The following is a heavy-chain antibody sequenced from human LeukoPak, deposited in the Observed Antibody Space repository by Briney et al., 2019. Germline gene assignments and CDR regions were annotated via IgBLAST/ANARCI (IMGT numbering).Heavy chain of an antibody. J-gene: IGHJ1*01. CDR2: IYSGGNT. Sequence: GGSLRLSCAASGFTFSSYGMSWVRQAPGKGLEWVSVIYSGGNTYYTDSVQGRFTISRDNSKNTLYLQMNSLRVEDTAVYYCADSGWYRKYFQHWGQGTLVTVSS. D-gene: IGHD6-19*01. CDR1: GFTFSSYG. CDR3: ADSGWYRKYFQH. V-gene: IGHV3-66*01.